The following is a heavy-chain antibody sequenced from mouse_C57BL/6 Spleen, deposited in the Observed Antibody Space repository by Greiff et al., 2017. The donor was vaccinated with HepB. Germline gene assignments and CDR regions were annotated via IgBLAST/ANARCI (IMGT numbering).Heavy chain of an antibody. CDR3: ARSRGSSPDWYFDV. Sequence: QVQLQQSGAELARPGASVKLSCKASGYTFTSYGISWVKQRTGQGLEWIGEIYPRSGNTYYNEKFKGKATLTADKSSSTAYMELRSLTSEDSAVYFSARSRGSSPDWYFDVWGTGTTVTVSS. CDR1: GYTFTSYG. D-gene: IGHD1-1*01. CDR2: IYPRSGNT. J-gene: IGHJ1*03. V-gene: IGHV1-81*01.